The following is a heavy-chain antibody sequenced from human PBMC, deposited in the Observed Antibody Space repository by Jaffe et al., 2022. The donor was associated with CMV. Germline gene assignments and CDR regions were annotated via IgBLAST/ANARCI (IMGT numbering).Heavy chain of an antibody. CDR1: GGSFSGYY. J-gene: IGHJ5*02. V-gene: IGHV4-34*01. CDR3: ARYSNYESEWFDP. D-gene: IGHD4-4*01. Sequence: QVQLQQWGAGLLKPSETLSLTCAVYGGSFSGYYWSWIRQPPGKGLEWIGEINHSGSTNYNPSLKSRVTISVDTSKNQFSLKLSSVTAADTAVYYCARYSNYESEWFDPWGQGTLVTVSS. CDR2: INHSGST.